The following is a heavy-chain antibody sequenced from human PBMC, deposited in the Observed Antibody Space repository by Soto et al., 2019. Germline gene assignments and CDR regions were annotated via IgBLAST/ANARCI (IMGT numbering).Heavy chain of an antibody. Sequence: EVQLLESGGGLVQPGGSLRLSCAASGFTFSSYAMGWVRQAPGKGLEWVSAISGSGGSTYYADSVKGRFTISRDNSKNTLYLQMNSLRAEDTAVYYCAKAGYCSSATCAIRYYYMDVWGKGTTVTVSS. CDR3: AKAGYCSSATCAIRYYYMDV. J-gene: IGHJ6*03. V-gene: IGHV3-23*01. D-gene: IGHD2-2*01. CDR1: GFTFSSYA. CDR2: ISGSGGST.